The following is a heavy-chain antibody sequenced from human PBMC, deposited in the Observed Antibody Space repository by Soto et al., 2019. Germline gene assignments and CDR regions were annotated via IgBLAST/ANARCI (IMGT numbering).Heavy chain of an antibody. J-gene: IGHJ4*02. D-gene: IGHD3-10*01. Sequence: QAQLVESGGGVVQPGRSLRLSCAASGFTFSSFAMHWVRQAPGKGLEWVAIVSYEGGTKYYADSIKGRLTISRDNSQTTLTLQMTGLRTEDTAAYDCASLPPRGKKYEPAYYWGQGTLVTVSS. CDR2: VSYEGGTK. CDR1: GFTFSSFA. CDR3: ASLPPRGKKYEPAYY. V-gene: IGHV3-30*03.